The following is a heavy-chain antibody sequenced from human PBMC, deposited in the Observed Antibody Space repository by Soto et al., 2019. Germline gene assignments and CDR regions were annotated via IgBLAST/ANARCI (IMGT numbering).Heavy chain of an antibody. Sequence: SETLSLTCSVSGGSISRYYWSWIRQPPGKGLEWIGYIYYSGSTNYNPSLKRRVTISVDTSKNQFALKLSSVTAADTAVYYCARGALKPTPAAPDPFVWFDPWGQGTLVTVSS. CDR1: GGSISRYY. CDR3: ARGALKPTPAAPDPFVWFDP. CDR2: IYYSGST. V-gene: IGHV4-59*01. J-gene: IGHJ5*02.